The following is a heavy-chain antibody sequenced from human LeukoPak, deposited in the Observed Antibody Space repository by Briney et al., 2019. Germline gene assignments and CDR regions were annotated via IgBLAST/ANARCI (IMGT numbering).Heavy chain of an antibody. CDR1: GFTFSSYS. V-gene: IGHV3-21*01. J-gene: IGHJ4*02. Sequence: GGSLRLSCAASGFTFSSYSMNGVRQAPGKGLEWVSSISSSSSYIYYADSVKGRFTISRDNAKNSLYLQMNSLRAEDTAVYYCARGPGIAVAGSGYWGQGTLVTVSS. D-gene: IGHD6-19*01. CDR2: ISSSSSYI. CDR3: ARGPGIAVAGSGY.